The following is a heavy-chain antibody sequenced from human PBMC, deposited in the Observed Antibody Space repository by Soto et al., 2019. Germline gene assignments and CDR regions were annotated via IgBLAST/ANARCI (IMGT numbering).Heavy chain of an antibody. D-gene: IGHD3-22*01. J-gene: IGHJ5*02. Sequence: QVQLVESGGGVVQPGRSLRLSCVASGFTFKTYGMYWVRQAPGKGLEWVAIIWYDGSNKYYADAVKGRFTISRDNSKDTLYLQMDDLTAADTAGYYCCGSYYYDTTGHFYVGPPQSWGQGTLVTVS. CDR3: CGSYYYDTTGHFYVGPPQS. CDR1: GFTFKTYG. CDR2: IWYDGSNK. V-gene: IGHV3-33*07.